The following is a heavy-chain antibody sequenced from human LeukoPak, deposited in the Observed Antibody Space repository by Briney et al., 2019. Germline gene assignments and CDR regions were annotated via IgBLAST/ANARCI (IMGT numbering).Heavy chain of an antibody. D-gene: IGHD1-7*01. V-gene: IGHV5-51*01. CDR2: IYPGDSDT. CDR1: GYSFTNYW. Sequence: GESLKISCKGSGYSFTNYWIGWVRQMPGKGLEWMGIIYPGDSDTRYSPSFQGQVTISADKSISTAYLQWSSLKASDTAMYYCARVFSDRRRTIDYWGQGTLVTVSS. CDR3: ARVFSDRRRTIDY. J-gene: IGHJ4*02.